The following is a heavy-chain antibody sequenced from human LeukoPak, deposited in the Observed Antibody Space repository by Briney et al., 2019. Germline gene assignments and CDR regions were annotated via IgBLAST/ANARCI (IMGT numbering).Heavy chain of an antibody. J-gene: IGHJ4*02. Sequence: PGGSLRLSCAASGFTFSSYSMNWVRQAPGKGLEWVSYISSSSSTIYYADSVKGRFTISRDNAKNSLYLQMNGLRDEDTAVYYCARDLKNYDYVWGSYLNFDYWGQGTLVTVSS. V-gene: IGHV3-48*02. CDR2: ISSSSSTI. CDR1: GFTFSSYS. CDR3: ARDLKNYDYVWGSYLNFDY. D-gene: IGHD3-16*02.